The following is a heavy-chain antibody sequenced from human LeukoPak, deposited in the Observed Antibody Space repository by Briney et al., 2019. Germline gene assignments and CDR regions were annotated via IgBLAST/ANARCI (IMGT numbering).Heavy chain of an antibody. V-gene: IGHV1-69*04. Sequence: SVKVSCKASGGTFSSYAISWVRQAPGQGLEWMGRIIPILGIANYAQKFQGRVTITADKSTSTAYMELSSLRSEDTAVYYCAREGDYDILTGYYNRDAFDIWGQGTMVTVSS. CDR3: AREGDYDILTGYYNRDAFDI. J-gene: IGHJ3*02. CDR2: IIPILGIA. D-gene: IGHD3-9*01. CDR1: GGTFSSYA.